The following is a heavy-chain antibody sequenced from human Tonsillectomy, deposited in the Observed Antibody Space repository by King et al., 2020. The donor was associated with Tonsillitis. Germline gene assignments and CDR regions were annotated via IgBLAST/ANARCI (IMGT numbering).Heavy chain of an antibody. Sequence: VQSGAEVKKAGESLKISCKGSGYSFTNYWIGWVRQMPGKGLEWMWSIYPGDSDTKYSPSFQGQVTISADKSLSTAYGQWSSLKASDTAMYYCARERGPFVLDLPPDFDYWGQGTLVTVSS. CDR3: ARERGPFVLDLPPDFDY. D-gene: IGHD2-21*01. V-gene: IGHV5-51*01. CDR1: GYSFTNYW. CDR2: IYPGDSDT. J-gene: IGHJ4*02.